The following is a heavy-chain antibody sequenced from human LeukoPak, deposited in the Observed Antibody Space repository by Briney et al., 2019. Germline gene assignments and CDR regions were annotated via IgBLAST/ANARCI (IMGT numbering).Heavy chain of an antibody. J-gene: IGHJ5*02. D-gene: IGHD2-2*02. Sequence: ASVKVSCKASGYTFTGYYMHWVRQAPGQGLEWMGWINPKSGGTNYAQKFQGRVTMTRDTSISTAYMELSRLRSDDTAVYYCAREGCSSTSCYNSNWFDPWGQGTLVTVSS. CDR2: INPKSGGT. V-gene: IGHV1-2*02. CDR3: AREGCSSTSCYNSNWFDP. CDR1: GYTFTGYY.